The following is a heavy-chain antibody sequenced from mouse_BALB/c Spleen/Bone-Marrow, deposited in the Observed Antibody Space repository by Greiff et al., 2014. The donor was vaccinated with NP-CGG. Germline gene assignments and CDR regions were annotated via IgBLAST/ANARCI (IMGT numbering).Heavy chain of an antibody. Sequence: VQLQQPGAELVKPGASVKLSCTASGFNIKDTYMHWVKQRPEQGLEWIGRIDPAPCNTTYDPKFQGKSTITADTSSNTAYLQLSSLTSEDTAVYYCARWEYYAMDYWGQGTSVTVSS. J-gene: IGHJ4*01. D-gene: IGHD4-1*01. CDR2: IDPAPCNT. V-gene: IGHV14-3*02. CDR3: ARWEYYAMDY. CDR1: GFNIKDTY.